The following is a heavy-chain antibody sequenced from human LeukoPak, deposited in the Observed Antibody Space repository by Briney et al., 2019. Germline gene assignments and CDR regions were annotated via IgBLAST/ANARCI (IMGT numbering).Heavy chain of an antibody. J-gene: IGHJ4*02. V-gene: IGHV5-51*01. CDR2: IYPGDSDT. D-gene: IGHD6-13*01. CDR1: GYSFTSYW. Sequence: GESLKIYCKGFGYSFTSYWIGWVRQMPGKGLEGVGIIYPGDSDTRYSPSFQGQVTISADKSISTAYLQWSSLKASDTAMYYCAMGIAAAGTISEFDYWGQGTLVTVSS. CDR3: AMGIAAAGTISEFDY.